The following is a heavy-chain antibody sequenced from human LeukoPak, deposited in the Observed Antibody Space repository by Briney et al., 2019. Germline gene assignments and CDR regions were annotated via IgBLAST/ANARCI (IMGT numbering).Heavy chain of an antibody. V-gene: IGHV4-34*01. D-gene: IGHD5-24*01. CDR3: SRGTDAYKCGNS. J-gene: IGHJ4*02. Sequence: NSSETLSLTCAVYGGSFSGYYWTWIRQPPGKGLEWIGEIHYSGRINYNPSLKSRGTISADTSNNHFSLKMNSVTAADTAVYYCSRGTDAYKCGNSWGQGTLVTVFS. CDR2: IHYSGRI. CDR1: GGSFSGYY.